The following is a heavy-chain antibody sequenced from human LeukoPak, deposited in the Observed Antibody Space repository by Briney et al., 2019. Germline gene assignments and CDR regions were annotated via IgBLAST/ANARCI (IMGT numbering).Heavy chain of an antibody. J-gene: IGHJ4*02. D-gene: IGHD2-8*01. CDR2: IKQDGSEK. Sequence: PGGSLRLSCAASGFTFSSYWMSWVRQAPGKGLDWVANIKQDGSEKYYVDSVKGRFTISRDNAKNSLYLQMNSLRAEDTAVYYCARFLVLMVYRDFDYWGQGTLVTVSS. V-gene: IGHV3-7*01. CDR3: ARFLVLMVYRDFDY. CDR1: GFTFSSYW.